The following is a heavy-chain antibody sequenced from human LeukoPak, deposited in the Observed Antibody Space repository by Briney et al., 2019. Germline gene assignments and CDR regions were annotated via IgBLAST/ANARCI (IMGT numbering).Heavy chain of an antibody. D-gene: IGHD4-17*01. V-gene: IGHV4-59*01. CDR3: ARAEYDYGVEGY. Sequence: SETLSLTCTVSGGSLTSYYWSWIRQPPGKGLEWIGYIYYSGSTYYNPSLKSRVTISVDTSKNQFSLKLSSVTAADTAVYYCARAEYDYGVEGYWGQGTLVTVSS. CDR1: GGSLTSYY. J-gene: IGHJ4*02. CDR2: IYYSGST.